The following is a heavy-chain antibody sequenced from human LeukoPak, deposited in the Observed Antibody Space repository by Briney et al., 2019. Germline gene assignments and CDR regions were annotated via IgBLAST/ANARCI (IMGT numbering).Heavy chain of an antibody. V-gene: IGHV4-4*07. CDR1: GVSISSYS. D-gene: IGHD2-15*01. J-gene: IGHJ5*02. CDR3: ARASVGCSGGSCWNWFDP. CDR2: IYTSGST. Sequence: SETLSLTCTVSGVSISSYSWSWIRQPAGKGLDWIGRIYTSGSTNYNPSLKSRVTMSVDTSKNQFSLKLSSVTAADTAVYYCARASVGCSGGSCWNWFDPWGQGTLVTVSS.